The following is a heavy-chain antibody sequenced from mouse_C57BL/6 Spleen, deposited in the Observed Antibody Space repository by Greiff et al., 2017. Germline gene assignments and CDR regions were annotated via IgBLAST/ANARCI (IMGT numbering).Heavy chain of an antibody. V-gene: IGHV5-9-1*02. D-gene: IGHD2-1*01. CDR2: ISSGGDNI. J-gene: IGHJ3*01. Sequence: EVKLMESGAGLVKPGGSLKLSCAASGFTFSSYAMSWVRQTPEKRLEWVADISSGGDNIYYADTLKGRCTITRDNARNTLYLQMSSLKSEDTAMYCCTRDGVYCNYWFAYWGQGTLVTVSA. CDR3: TRDGVYCNYWFAY. CDR1: GFTFSSYA.